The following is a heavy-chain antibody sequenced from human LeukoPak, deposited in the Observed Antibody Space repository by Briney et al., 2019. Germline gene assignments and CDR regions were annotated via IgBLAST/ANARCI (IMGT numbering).Heavy chain of an antibody. CDR2: IYYSGST. CDR1: GGSISSYY. D-gene: IGHD3-22*01. CDR3: ARQYYDSSGYLDWFDP. V-gene: IGHV4-59*08. Sequence: SETLSLTRTVSGGSISSYYWSWIRQPPGKGLEWIGYIYYSGSTNYNPSLKSRVTISVDTSKNQFSLKLSSVTAADTAVYYCARQYYDSSGYLDWFDPWGQGTLVTVSS. J-gene: IGHJ5*02.